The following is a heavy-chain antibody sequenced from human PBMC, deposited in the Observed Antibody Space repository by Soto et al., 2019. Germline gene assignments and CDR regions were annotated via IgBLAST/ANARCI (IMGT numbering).Heavy chain of an antibody. D-gene: IGHD3-22*01. CDR2: IYYSGST. J-gene: IGHJ3*02. V-gene: IGHV4-30-4*01. Sequence: PSETLSLTCTVSGGSISSGDYYWILIRQPPGKGLEWIGYIYYSGSTYYNPSLKSRVTISVDTSKNQFSLKLSSVTAADTAVYYCARRDYYDSSGYYYVPHAFDIWGQGTMVTVSS. CDR1: GGSISSGDYY. CDR3: ARRDYYDSSGYYYVPHAFDI.